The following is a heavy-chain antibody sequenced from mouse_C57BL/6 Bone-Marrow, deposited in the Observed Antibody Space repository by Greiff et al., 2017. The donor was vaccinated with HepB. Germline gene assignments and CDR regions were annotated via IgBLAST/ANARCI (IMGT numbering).Heavy chain of an antibody. V-gene: IGHV1-42*01. CDR2: INPSTGGT. D-gene: IGHD3-2*02. Sequence: EVKVVESGPELVKPGASVKISCKASGYSFTGYYMNWVKQSPEKSLEWIGEINPSTGGTTYNQKFKAKATLTVDKSSSTAYMQLKSLTSEDSAVYYCAIQLRPNTFYYYAMDYWGQGTSVTVSS. J-gene: IGHJ4*01. CDR1: GYSFTGYY. CDR3: AIQLRPNTFYYYAMDY.